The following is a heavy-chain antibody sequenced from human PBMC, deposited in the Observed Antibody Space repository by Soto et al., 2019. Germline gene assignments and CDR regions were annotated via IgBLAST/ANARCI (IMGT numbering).Heavy chain of an antibody. CDR2: INPNSGGT. D-gene: IGHD3-3*01. J-gene: IGHJ5*02. CDR3: ARDVGNYDFWSGHYTYNWFDP. V-gene: IGHV1-2*04. Sequence: ASVKVSCKASGYTFTSYGISWVRQAPGQGLEWMGWINPNSGGTNYAQKFQGWVTMTRDTSISTAYMELSRLRSDDTAVYYCARDVGNYDFWSGHYTYNWFDPWGQGTLVTVSS. CDR1: GYTFTSYG.